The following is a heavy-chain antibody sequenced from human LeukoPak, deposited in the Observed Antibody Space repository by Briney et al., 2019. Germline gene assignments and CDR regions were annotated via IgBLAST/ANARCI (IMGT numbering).Heavy chain of an antibody. CDR3: ARKTYCSGGRCYGENWFDP. V-gene: IGHV4-59*08. CDR2: IFYTGNA. Sequence: PSETLSLTCTVSGGSISSYHWNWIRQSPGKGLEWIANIFYTGNADYNPSLKSRLTISIDTSKNEISLILSSVSAADTAVYYCARKTYCSGGRCYGENWFDPWGQGALVTVSS. CDR1: GGSISSYH. J-gene: IGHJ5*02. D-gene: IGHD2-15*01.